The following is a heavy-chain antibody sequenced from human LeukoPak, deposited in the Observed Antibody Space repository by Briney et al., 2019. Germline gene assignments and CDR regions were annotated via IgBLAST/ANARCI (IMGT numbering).Heavy chain of an antibody. V-gene: IGHV3-53*01. CDR2: IYSGGGS. J-gene: IGHJ4*02. D-gene: IGHD3-22*01. CDR1: GFNVSDNY. Sequence: GGSLRLSCAASGFNVSDNYMSWVRLAPGKGLEWVSVIYSGGGSDYADSVKGRFTISRDNSKNTLYLQMNSLRAEDTAIYYCARSRGYYYVWGQGTLVTVSS. CDR3: ARSRGYYYV.